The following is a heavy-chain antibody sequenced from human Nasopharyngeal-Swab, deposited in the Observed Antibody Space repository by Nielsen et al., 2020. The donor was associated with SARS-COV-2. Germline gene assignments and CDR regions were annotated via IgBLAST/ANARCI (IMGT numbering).Heavy chain of an antibody. CDR2: ISYDGSNK. J-gene: IGHJ6*03. CDR1: GFTFSSYA. V-gene: IGHV3-30-3*01. D-gene: IGHD5-12*01. Sequence: GSLRLSCAASGFTFSSYAMHWVRQAPGKGLEWVAVISYDGSNKYYADSVKGRFTISRDNSKNTLYLQMNSLRAEDTAVYYCARGEHVDIVAHYMDVWGKGTTVTVSS. CDR3: ARGEHVDIVAHYMDV.